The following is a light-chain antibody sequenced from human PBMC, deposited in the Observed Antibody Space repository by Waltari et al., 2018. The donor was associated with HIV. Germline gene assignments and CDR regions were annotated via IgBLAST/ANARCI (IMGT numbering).Light chain of an antibody. J-gene: IGLJ2*01. CDR1: TIGSQS. CDR2: DDS. Sequence: SYVLTQPPSVSVAPGKTARITCGGNTIGSQSVHRYQQRPGQAPVLVIYDDSDRPSGIPERFSGSNSGNTATLTISRVEAGDEADYYCHVWDSRSVTFGGGTKLTVV. CDR3: HVWDSRSVT. V-gene: IGLV3-21*04.